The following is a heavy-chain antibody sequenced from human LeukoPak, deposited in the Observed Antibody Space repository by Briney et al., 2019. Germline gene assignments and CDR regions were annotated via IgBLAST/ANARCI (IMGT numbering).Heavy chain of an antibody. Sequence: ASVKVSCTASGYTFTGYYMHRVRQAPGQGLEWMGRINPNSGGTNYAQKFQGRVTMTRDTSISTAYMELSRLRSDDTAVYYCARELPRIVVVPAAIWWFDPWGQGTLVTVSS. D-gene: IGHD2-2*02. CDR1: GYTFTGYY. J-gene: IGHJ5*02. CDR3: ARELPRIVVVPAAIWWFDP. V-gene: IGHV1-2*06. CDR2: INPNSGGT.